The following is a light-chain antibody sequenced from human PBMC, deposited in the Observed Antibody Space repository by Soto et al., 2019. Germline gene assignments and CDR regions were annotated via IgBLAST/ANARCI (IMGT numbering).Light chain of an antibody. CDR3: QSYDISLSGWV. CDR2: GNS. V-gene: IGLV1-40*01. Sequence: QSVLTQPPSVSGAPGQRVTISCTGSSSNIGAGYDVHWYQQLPGTAPKLLIYGNSNRPSGVPDRFSGAKSGTSASMALTGLQAEDEADYYCQSYDISLSGWVFGGGTKLTVL. CDR1: SSNIGAGYD. J-gene: IGLJ2*01.